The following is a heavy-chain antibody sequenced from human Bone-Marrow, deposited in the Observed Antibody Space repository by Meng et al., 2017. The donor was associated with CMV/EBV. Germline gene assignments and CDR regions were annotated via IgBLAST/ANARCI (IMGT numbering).Heavy chain of an antibody. V-gene: IGHV3-48*03. CDR3: ARVVPDYDSSGYGDY. CDR1: GFTFSSYE. CDR2: ISRSGSTI. D-gene: IGHD3-22*01. Sequence: GESLRLSCAASGFTFSSYEMNWVRQAPGKGLEWVSYISRSGSTIYYADSVKGRFTISRDNAKNSLCLQMNSLRAEDTAVYYCARVVPDYDSSGYGDYWGQGTLVTVSS. J-gene: IGHJ4*02.